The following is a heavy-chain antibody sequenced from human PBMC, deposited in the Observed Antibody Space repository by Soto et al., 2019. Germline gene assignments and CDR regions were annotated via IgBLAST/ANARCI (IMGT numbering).Heavy chain of an antibody. Sequence: ASVKVSCKASGGTFSSYAISWVRQAPGRGLEWMGGIIPIFGTANYAQKFQGRVTITADESTSTVYMELSSLRSEDTAVYYCARATSSGWYGSHFDYWGQGTLVTVSS. J-gene: IGHJ4*02. D-gene: IGHD6-19*01. CDR1: GGTFSSYA. CDR3: ARATSSGWYGSHFDY. V-gene: IGHV1-69*13. CDR2: IIPIFGTA.